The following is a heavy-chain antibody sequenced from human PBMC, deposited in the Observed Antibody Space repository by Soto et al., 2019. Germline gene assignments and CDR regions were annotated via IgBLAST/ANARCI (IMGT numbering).Heavy chain of an antibody. D-gene: IGHD3-3*01. J-gene: IGHJ6*02. V-gene: IGHV3-30-3*01. CDR3: ARGGLRFLGWLAYGMDV. Sequence: QVQLVESGGGVVQPGRSLRLSCAASGFTFSSYAMHWVRQAPGKGLEWVAVISYDGSNKYYADSVKGRFTISRDNSKTTLYLQMNSLRAEDTAVYYCARGGLRFLGWLAYGMDVWGQGTTVTVSS. CDR2: ISYDGSNK. CDR1: GFTFSSYA.